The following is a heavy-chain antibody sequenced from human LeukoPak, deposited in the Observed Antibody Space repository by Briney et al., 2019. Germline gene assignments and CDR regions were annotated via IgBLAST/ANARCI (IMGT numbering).Heavy chain of an antibody. CDR2: IYTSGSA. CDR1: GGSISSYY. V-gene: IGHV4-4*07. J-gene: IGHJ3*02. CDR3: ARAARITIFGVVNTGTDAFDI. Sequence: ASETLSLTCTVSGGSISSYYWSWIRQPAGKGLEWIGRIYTSGSANYNPSLKSRVTMSVDTSKNQFSLKLSSVTAADTAVYYCARAARITIFGVVNTGTDAFDIWGQGTMVTVSS. D-gene: IGHD3-3*01.